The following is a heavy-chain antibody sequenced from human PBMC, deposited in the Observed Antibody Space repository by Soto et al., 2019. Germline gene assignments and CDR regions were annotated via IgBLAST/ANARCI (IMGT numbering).Heavy chain of an antibody. D-gene: IGHD1-1*01. Sequence: EVQLLESGGGLVQPGGSLRLSCAASGFTFSSYAMSWVRQAPGKGLEWVSAISGSGGSTYYADSVKGRFTISRDNSKNRLYLQMNSLRAEDTAVYYCAKGREYTWKVDVAFAIWGQGTMVTVSS. J-gene: IGHJ3*02. V-gene: IGHV3-23*01. CDR3: AKGREYTWKVDVAFAI. CDR1: GFTFSSYA. CDR2: ISGSGGST.